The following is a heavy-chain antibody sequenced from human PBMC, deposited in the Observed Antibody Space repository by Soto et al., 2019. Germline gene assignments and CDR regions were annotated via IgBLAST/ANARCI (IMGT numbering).Heavy chain of an antibody. CDR1: GYTFTSYA. CDR3: AIEYYDILTGIRGPFEY. CDR2: INAGNGNT. Sequence: RASVKVSCKASGYTFTSYAMHWVRQAPGQRLEWMGWINAGNGNTKYSQKFQGRVTITRDTSASTAYMELSSLRSEDTAVYYCAIEYYDILTGIRGPFEYWGQGTLVSVSS. J-gene: IGHJ4*02. V-gene: IGHV1-3*01. D-gene: IGHD3-9*01.